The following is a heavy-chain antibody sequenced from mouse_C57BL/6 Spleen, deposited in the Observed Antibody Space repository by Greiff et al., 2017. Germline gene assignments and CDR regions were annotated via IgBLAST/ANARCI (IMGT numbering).Heavy chain of an antibody. CDR1: GFTFSNYW. D-gene: IGHD1-1*01. CDR3: TESSHYYGSSYGYFDV. V-gene: IGHV6-3*01. Sequence: VMLVESGGGLVQPGGSMKLSCVASGFTFSNYWMNWVRQSPEKGLEWVAQIRLKSDNYATHYAESVKGRFTISRDDSKSSVYLQMNNLRAEDTGIYYCTESSHYYGSSYGYFDVWGTGTTVTVSS. CDR2: IRLKSDNYAT. J-gene: IGHJ1*03.